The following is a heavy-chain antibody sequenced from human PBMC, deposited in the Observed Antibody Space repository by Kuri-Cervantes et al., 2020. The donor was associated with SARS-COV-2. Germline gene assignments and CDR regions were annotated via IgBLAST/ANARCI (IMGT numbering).Heavy chain of an antibody. CDR1: GYTFTSYG. D-gene: IGHD4-17*01. V-gene: IGHV1-18*01. CDR2: ISAYNGNT. J-gene: IGHJ6*02. Sequence: ASVKVSCKASGYTFTSYGISWVRQAPGQGLEWMGWISAYNGNTNYAQKLQGRVTMTTDTSTSTAYMELSSLRSEDTAVYYCARKSIPLYGDYTDYYYYGMDVWGQGTTVTVSS. CDR3: ARKSIPLYGDYTDYYYYGMDV.